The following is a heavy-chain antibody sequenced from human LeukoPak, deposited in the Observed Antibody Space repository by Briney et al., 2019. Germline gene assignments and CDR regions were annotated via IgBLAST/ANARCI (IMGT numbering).Heavy chain of an antibody. Sequence: ASVKVSCKASGYIFIHYYTHWVRQAPGRGFEWMGWISRYSGATKVAQKFQGRVTLTRDTSISTAYVELSNLSSDDTGVYYFEAWAGGNSDVGSFDFWGQGTLVIVSS. CDR1: GYIFIHYY. J-gene: IGHJ4*02. D-gene: IGHD1-26*01. CDR3: EAWAGGNSDVGSFDF. V-gene: IGHV1-2*02. CDR2: ISRYSGAT.